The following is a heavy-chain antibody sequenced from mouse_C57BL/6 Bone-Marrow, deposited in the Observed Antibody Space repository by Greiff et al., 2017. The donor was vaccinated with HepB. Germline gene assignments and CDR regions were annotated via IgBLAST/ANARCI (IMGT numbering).Heavy chain of an antibody. CDR1: GFNIKDDY. J-gene: IGHJ4*01. CDR2: IDPENGDT. V-gene: IGHV14-4*01. Sequence: EVHLVESGAELVRPGASVKLSCTASGFNIKDDYMHWVKQRPEQGLEWIGWIDPENGDTEYASKFQGKATISADTSSNTAYLQLSSLTSEDTAVYYCTFYYYGSSGGAMDYWGQGTSVTVSS. D-gene: IGHD1-1*01. CDR3: TFYYYGSSGGAMDY.